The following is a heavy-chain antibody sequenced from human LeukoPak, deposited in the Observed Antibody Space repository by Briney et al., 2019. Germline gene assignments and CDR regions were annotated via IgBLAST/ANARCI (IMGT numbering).Heavy chain of an antibody. V-gene: IGHV1-24*01. CDR1: GYTLTELS. CDR3: ATPTPVRGVTHFDY. Sequence: GASVKVSCKVSGYTLTELSMHWVRQAPGKGLEWMGGFDPEDGETIYAQKFQGRVTMTEDTSTDTAYMELSSLSSEDTAVYYCATPTPVRGVTHFDYWGQGTLVTVSS. J-gene: IGHJ4*02. D-gene: IGHD3-10*01. CDR2: FDPEDGET.